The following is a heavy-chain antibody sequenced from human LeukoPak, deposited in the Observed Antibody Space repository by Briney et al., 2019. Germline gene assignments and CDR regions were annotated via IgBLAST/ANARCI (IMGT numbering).Heavy chain of an antibody. V-gene: IGHV4-59*11. J-gene: IGHJ4*02. CDR2: ISDSGST. D-gene: IGHD3-22*01. Sequence: SETLSLTCVVSGGSLSTHHWSWIRQSPGRGLEWIGYISDSGSTNYNPSLKSRVTISVDTSKNQFSLMLSSVTAADTAVCYCARGYDSSAYYPFNYWGQGTLVTVSS. CDR1: GGSLSTHH. CDR3: ARGYDSSAYYPFNY.